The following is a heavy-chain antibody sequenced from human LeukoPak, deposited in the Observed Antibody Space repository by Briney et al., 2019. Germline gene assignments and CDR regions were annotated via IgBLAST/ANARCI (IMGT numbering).Heavy chain of an antibody. CDR3: AREAVGAAGTNWFDP. D-gene: IGHD6-13*01. CDR2: INHSGST. Sequence: SETLSLTCAVYGGSFSGYYWSWIRQPPGKGLEWIGEINHSGSTNYNPSLKSRVTISVDTSKNQVSLKPSSVTAADTAVYYCAREAVGAAGTNWFDPWGQGTLVTVSS. V-gene: IGHV4-34*01. CDR1: GGSFSGYY. J-gene: IGHJ5*02.